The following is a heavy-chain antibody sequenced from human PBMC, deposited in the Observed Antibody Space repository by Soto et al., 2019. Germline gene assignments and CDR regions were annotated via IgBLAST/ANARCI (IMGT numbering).Heavy chain of an antibody. CDR1: GFTFSSYA. D-gene: IGHD5-12*01. V-gene: IGHV3-30-3*01. CDR3: ARSVIVATMGGDY. J-gene: IGHJ4*02. CDR2: ISYDGSNK. Sequence: QVQLVESGGGVVQPGRSLRLSCAASGFTFSSYAMHWVRQAPGKGLEWVAVISYDGSNKYYADSVKGRFTISRDNSKNTLYLQMNSLRAEDTAVYYCARSVIVATMGGDYWGQGTLLTVSS.